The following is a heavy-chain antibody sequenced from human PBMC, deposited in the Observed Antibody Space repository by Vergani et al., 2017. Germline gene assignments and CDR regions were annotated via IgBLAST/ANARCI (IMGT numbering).Heavy chain of an antibody. D-gene: IGHD5-18*01. J-gene: IGHJ3*01. Sequence: QVQLVQSGAEVKKPGASVKVSCKASGYTFTSYYMHWVRQAPGQGLEWMGIFNPSGGSTSYAQKYQGRVTMTRDTSTSTVYMELSSLRSENTAVYYWARGDTAMPDDAFDVWRQGTIVTVSS. CDR2: FNPSGGST. CDR3: ARGDTAMPDDAFDV. V-gene: IGHV1-46*01. CDR1: GYTFTSYY.